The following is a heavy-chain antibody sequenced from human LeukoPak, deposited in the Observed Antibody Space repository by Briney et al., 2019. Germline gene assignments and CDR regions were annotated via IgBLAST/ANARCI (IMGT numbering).Heavy chain of an antibody. J-gene: IGHJ4*02. CDR1: GGSFSTYY. V-gene: IGHV4-4*07. CDR3: ARYQTGTMFAV. CDR2: IYTSGST. D-gene: IGHD1/OR15-1a*01. Sequence: SETLSLTCTVSGGSFSTYYWSWIRQPAGKGLEWIGRIYTSGSTNYNPSLKSRVTMSVDTSENQLSLKLYSVTAADTAIYYCARYQTGTMFAVWGQGTLVTISS.